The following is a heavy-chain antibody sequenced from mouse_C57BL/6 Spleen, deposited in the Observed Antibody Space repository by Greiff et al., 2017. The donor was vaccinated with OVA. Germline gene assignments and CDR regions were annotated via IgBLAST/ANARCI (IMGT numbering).Heavy chain of an antibody. CDR2: IRNKANGYTT. D-gene: IGHD2-5*01. Sequence: EVKLMESGGGLVQPGGSLSLSCAASGFTFTDYYMSWVRQPPGKALEWLGFIRNKANGYTTEYSASVKGWFTISRDNSQSILYLQMNALRAEDSATYYCARGSNRDYAKDDWGKGTSVTVAS. V-gene: IGHV7-3*01. CDR3: ARGSNRDYAKDD. J-gene: IGHJ4*01. CDR1: GFTFTDYY.